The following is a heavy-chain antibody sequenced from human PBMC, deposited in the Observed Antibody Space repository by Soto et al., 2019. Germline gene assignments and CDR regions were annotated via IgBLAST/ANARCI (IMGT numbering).Heavy chain of an antibody. CDR3: SRPGIALAGPRYNWFDP. J-gene: IGHJ5*02. CDR2: IKQDGSEK. CDR1: GFTFSSYW. D-gene: IGHD6-19*01. V-gene: IGHV3-7*01. Sequence: GGSLRLSCAASGFTFSSYWMSWVRQAPGKGQEWVANIKQDGSEKYYVDSVKGRFTISRDNAKNSLYLQMNSLRAEDTAVYYCSRPGIALAGPRYNWFDPWGQRTLVTVSS.